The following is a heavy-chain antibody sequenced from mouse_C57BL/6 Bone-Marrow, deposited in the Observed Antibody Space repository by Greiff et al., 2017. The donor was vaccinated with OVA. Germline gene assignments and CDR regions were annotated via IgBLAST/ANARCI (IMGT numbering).Heavy chain of an antibody. D-gene: IGHD1-1*01. CDR2: IWSGGST. J-gene: IGHJ3*01. V-gene: IGHV2-2*01. Sequence: QVQLQQSGPGLVQPSQSLSITCTVSGFSLTSYGVHWVRQSPGKGLEWLGVIWSGGSTDYNAAFISRLSISKDNSKSQVFFKMNSLQADDTAICYCARYYYGSSWFAYWGQGTLVTVSA. CDR1: GFSLTSYG. CDR3: ARYYYGSSWFAY.